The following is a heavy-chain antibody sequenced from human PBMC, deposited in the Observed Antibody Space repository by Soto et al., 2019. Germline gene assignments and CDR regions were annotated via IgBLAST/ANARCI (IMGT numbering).Heavy chain of an antibody. D-gene: IGHD2-2*01. CDR1: GGSISSYY. CDR2: NYYSGST. J-gene: IGHJ5*02. CDR3: ARASVVVTAAMMGGKNLLDP. V-gene: IGHV4-59*01. Sequence: SETLSLTCTVSGGSISSYYWSWIRQPPGKGLEWIGYNYYSGSTNYNPSLKSRVTISVDTSKNQFSLKLSYVTAADTAVYYCARASVVVTAAMMGGKNLLDPWGQGTLVTVSS.